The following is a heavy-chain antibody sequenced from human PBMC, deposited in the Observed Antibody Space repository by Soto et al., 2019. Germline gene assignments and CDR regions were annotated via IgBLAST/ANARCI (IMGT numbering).Heavy chain of an antibody. V-gene: IGHV3-23*01. CDR1: GFTFSSYA. CDR2: ISGSGGST. J-gene: IGHJ1*01. Sequence: PGGSLRLSCAASGFTFSSYAMSWVRQAPGKGLEWVSAISGSGGSTYYADSVKGRFTISRDNSKNTLYLQMNSLRAEDTAVYYCAKDSPYYYDSSGYWKVVEYFQHWGQGTLVTVSS. D-gene: IGHD3-22*01. CDR3: AKDSPYYYDSSGYWKVVEYFQH.